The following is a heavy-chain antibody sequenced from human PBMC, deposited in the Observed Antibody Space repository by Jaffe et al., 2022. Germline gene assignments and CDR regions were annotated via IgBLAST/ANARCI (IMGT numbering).Heavy chain of an antibody. CDR1: GYSFTSYW. V-gene: IGHV5-51*03. CDR2: IYPGDSDT. Sequence: EVQLVQSGAEVKKPGESLKISCKGSGYSFTSYWIGWVRQMPGKGLEWMGIIYPGDSDTRYSPSFQGQVTISADKSISTAYLQWSSLKASDTAMYYCVRPPFSSSWDDDAFDIWGQGTMVTVSS. CDR3: VRPPFSSSWDDDAFDI. D-gene: IGHD6-13*01. J-gene: IGHJ3*02.